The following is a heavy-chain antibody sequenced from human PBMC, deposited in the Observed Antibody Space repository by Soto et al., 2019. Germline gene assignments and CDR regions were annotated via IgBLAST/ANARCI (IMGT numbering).Heavy chain of an antibody. CDR3: VRWIRRGDPSGAMDV. CDR1: GYTFTTYD. J-gene: IGHJ6*02. D-gene: IGHD2-2*03. Sequence: QVQLVQSGTEVKRPGASVRVSCNPSGYTFTTYDINWVRQSAGQGLEYMGWMNPSTGHTGYAQKFQGRVTMTRNIATRTALMELSSLRSEDTAVYYCVRWIRRGDPSGAMDVWGPGTTVNVSS. V-gene: IGHV1-8*01. CDR2: MNPSTGHT.